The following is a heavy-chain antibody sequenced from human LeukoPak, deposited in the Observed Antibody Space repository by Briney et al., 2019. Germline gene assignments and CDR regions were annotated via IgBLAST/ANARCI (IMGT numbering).Heavy chain of an antibody. CDR2: ISANNPNT. D-gene: IGHD2-15*01. J-gene: IGHJ4*02. CDR3: ARAQYCSRGNCYDLDY. Sequence: GASVKVSCKASGYTFTSFGISWVRQAPGQGLEWMGWISANNPNTDYAPKFQGRVTMTTDTSTSTAYMELRSLRSDHTAVFYCARAQYCSRGNCYDLDYWGQGTLVTVSS. V-gene: IGHV1-18*01. CDR1: GYTFTSFG.